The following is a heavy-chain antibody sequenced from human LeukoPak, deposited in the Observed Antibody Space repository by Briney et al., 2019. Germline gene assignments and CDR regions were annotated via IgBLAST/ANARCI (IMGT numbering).Heavy chain of an antibody. CDR1: GFTFSSYS. CDR3: ARDSEATFDY. Sequence: GGSLRLSCAASGFTFSSYSMNWVRQAPGKGLEWVSSISSSSSYIYYADSVKGRFTISRDNAKNSLYLQMNNLRAEDTAVYYCARDSEATFDYWGQGTLVTVSS. J-gene: IGHJ4*02. V-gene: IGHV3-21*01. CDR2: ISSSSSYI. D-gene: IGHD5-24*01.